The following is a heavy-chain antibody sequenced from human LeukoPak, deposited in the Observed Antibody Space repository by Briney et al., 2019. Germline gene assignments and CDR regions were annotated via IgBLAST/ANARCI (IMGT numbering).Heavy chain of an antibody. CDR3: ARLGVNRRSFDY. V-gene: IGHV4-59*08. Sequence: SETLSLTCTVSGGSISIYYWSWIRQPPGKGLEWIGYTYYSGSTNYNPSLKSRVTISVDTSKNQFSLKLSSVTAADTAVYYCARLGVNRRSFDYWGQGTLVTVSS. D-gene: IGHD3-10*01. CDR2: TYYSGST. J-gene: IGHJ4*02. CDR1: GGSISIYY.